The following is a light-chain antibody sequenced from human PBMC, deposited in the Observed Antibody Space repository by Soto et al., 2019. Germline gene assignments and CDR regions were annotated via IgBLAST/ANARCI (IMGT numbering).Light chain of an antibody. CDR3: GTWDSGLSGVV. CDR1: NSNIGNNY. CDR2: ENA. J-gene: IGLJ1*01. V-gene: IGLV1-51*02. Sequence: QSVLTQPPSVSAAAGQKVTISCSGSNSNIGNNYVYWYQQFPGAAPKLLMYENAKRASGIPDRFSGSKSATAATLAITGIQTGDEADYYCGTWDSGLSGVVFGSGTKVTVL.